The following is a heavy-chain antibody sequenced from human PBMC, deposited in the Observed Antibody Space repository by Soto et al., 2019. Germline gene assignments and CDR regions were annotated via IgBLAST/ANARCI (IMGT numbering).Heavy chain of an antibody. V-gene: IGHV4-59*08. CDR1: GGSVSGYN. D-gene: IGHD6-19*01. CDR3: ARRNYSSGWSYWFDP. CDR2: IYHTGRT. Sequence: QVQLQESGPGLVKPSETLSLTCAVSGGSVSGYNWCWIRQSPGKGLEWIGHIYHTGRTTYNPSLESRVTISVDTSKNQLSLKLNSVTAADTAVYYCARRNYSSGWSYWFDPWGQGTLVTVSS. J-gene: IGHJ5*02.